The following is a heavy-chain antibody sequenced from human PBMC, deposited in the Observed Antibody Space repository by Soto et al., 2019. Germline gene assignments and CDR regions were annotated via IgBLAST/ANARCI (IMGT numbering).Heavy chain of an antibody. CDR1: GFTFSSYW. J-gene: IGHJ4*02. D-gene: IGHD6-19*01. V-gene: IGHV3-7*03. CDR2: IKQDGSEK. CDR3: ARDRGSGWYSFRY. Sequence: EVQLVESGGGLVQPGGSLRLSCAASGFTFSSYWMSWVRQAPGKGLEWVANIKQDGSEKYYVDSVKGRFTISRDNAKNSLYLQMNSLRAEDTAVYYCARDRGSGWYSFRYWGQGTLVTVFS.